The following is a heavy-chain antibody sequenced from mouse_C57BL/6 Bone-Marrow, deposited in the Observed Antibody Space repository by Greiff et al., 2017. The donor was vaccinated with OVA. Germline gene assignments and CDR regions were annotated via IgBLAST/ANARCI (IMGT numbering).Heavy chain of an antibody. Sequence: VQLQQSGAELARPGASVKLSCKASGYTFTSYGISWVKQRTGQGLEWIGEIYPRSGNTYYNEKFKGKATLTADKSSSTAYMELRSLTSEDSAVYFCARSIYDGYYWYLDVWGTGTTVTVSS. V-gene: IGHV1-81*01. D-gene: IGHD2-3*01. CDR1: GYTFTSYG. CDR2: IYPRSGNT. J-gene: IGHJ1*03. CDR3: ARSIYDGYYWYLDV.